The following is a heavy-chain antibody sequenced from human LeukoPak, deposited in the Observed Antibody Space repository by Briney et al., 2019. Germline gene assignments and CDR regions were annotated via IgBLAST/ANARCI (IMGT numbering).Heavy chain of an antibody. Sequence: PSETLSLTCTVSGGSISSSSYYWGWIRQPPGKGLEWIGRIYYSGSTYYNPSLKSRVTISVDTSKNQFSLKLSSVTAADTAVYYCARAYSSSSFHYYYMDVWGKGTTVTVSS. D-gene: IGHD6-6*01. J-gene: IGHJ6*03. CDR1: GGSISSSSYY. CDR2: IYYSGST. CDR3: ARAYSSSSFHYYYMDV. V-gene: IGHV4-39*07.